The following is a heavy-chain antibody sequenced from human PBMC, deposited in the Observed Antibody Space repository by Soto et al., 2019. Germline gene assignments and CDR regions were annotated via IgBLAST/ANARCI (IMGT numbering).Heavy chain of an antibody. D-gene: IGHD3-10*01. CDR1: GASVTSSRYS. CDR3: VSSAFGESLSPPNYNYYYALDV. Sequence: SETLSLTCTVSGASVTSSRYSWGWVRQSPGKGLEWIGNIYDSGTISYYNPSLKSRVTISVDPSKMRFSLNLGSVTAADTALYFCVSSAFGESLSPPNYNYYYALDVWGQGTAVTVSS. J-gene: IGHJ6*02. V-gene: IGHV4-39*01. CDR2: IYDSGTIS.